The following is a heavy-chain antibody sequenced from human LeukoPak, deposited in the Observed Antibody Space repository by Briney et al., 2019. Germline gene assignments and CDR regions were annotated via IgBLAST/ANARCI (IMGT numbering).Heavy chain of an antibody. D-gene: IGHD3-9*01. Sequence: ASVKVSCKASGYTFTGYYMHWVRQAPGQGLEWMGWINPNSGGTNYAQRFQGRVTMTWDTSISTAYMELSRLRSDDTAVYYCAREYILTAYYGDYWGQGTLVTVSS. J-gene: IGHJ4*02. V-gene: IGHV1-2*02. CDR1: GYTFTGYY. CDR3: AREYILTAYYGDY. CDR2: INPNSGGT.